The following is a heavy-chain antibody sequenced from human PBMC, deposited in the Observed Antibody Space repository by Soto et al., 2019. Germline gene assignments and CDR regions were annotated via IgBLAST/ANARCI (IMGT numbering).Heavy chain of an antibody. CDR2: INVYRGNT. Sequence: QVQLVQSGAEVKKPGASVKVSCKSSGYTFSNYGIAWVRQAPGQGLEWVGWINVYRGNTNYAQKVQGRVTMTADTSTNTAYMELTSLRSDESAVYLCAGEVVRSCYNFFRFDPLGQGTLVIVSS. J-gene: IGHJ5*02. D-gene: IGHD3-22*01. CDR3: AGEVVRSCYNFFRFDP. V-gene: IGHV1-18*01. CDR1: GYTFSNYG.